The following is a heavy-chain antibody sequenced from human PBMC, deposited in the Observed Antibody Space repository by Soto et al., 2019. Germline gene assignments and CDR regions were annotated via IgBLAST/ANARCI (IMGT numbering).Heavy chain of an antibody. J-gene: IGHJ5*02. V-gene: IGHV3-23*01. CDR3: AKSVYGSDWFDP. CDR2: ISGSGGST. D-gene: IGHD3-10*01. CDR1: GFTFSSYA. Sequence: GGSLRLSCAASGFTFSSYAMSWDRQAPGKGLEWVSAISGSGGSTYYADSVKGRFTISRDNSKNTLYLQMNSLRAEDTAVYYCAKSVYGSDWFDPWGQGTLVTVSS.